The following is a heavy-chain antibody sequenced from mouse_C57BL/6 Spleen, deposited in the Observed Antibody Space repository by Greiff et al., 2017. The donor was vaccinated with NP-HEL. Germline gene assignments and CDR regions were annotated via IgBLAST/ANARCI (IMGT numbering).Heavy chain of an antibody. D-gene: IGHD3-2*02. CDR3: ARSPASSGYDY. Sequence: VHLVESGAELVRPGTSVKVSCKASGYAFTNYLIEWVKQRPGQGLEWIGVINPGSGGTNYNEKFKGKATLTADKSSSTAYMQLSSLTSEDSAVYFCARSPASSGYDYWGQGTTLTVSS. J-gene: IGHJ2*01. V-gene: IGHV1-54*01. CDR1: GYAFTNYL. CDR2: INPGSGGT.